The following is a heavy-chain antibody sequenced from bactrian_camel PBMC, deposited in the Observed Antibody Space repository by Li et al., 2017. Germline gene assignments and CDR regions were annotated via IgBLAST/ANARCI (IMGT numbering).Heavy chain of an antibody. CDR1: GFIFSSQR. D-gene: IGHD5*01. CDR2: ISSGGGRT. J-gene: IGHJ6*01. V-gene: IGHV3S40*01. CDR3: AADYGLGVFGY. Sequence: VQLVESGGGLVQPGGSLRLSCLASGFIFSSQRMHWVRQAPGKGLEWVSGISSGGGRTYYADSVKGRFTISRDNTKNTVYLQMNSLKSDDTALYYCAADYGLGVFGYWGQGTQVTVS.